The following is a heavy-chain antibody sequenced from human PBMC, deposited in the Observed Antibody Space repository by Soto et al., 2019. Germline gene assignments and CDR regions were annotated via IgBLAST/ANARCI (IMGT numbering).Heavy chain of an antibody. D-gene: IGHD6-19*01. J-gene: IGHJ4*02. Sequence: EVQLVESGGGLVQPGGSLRLSCAASGFTFSDHYMDWVRQAPGKGLEWVGRTRNKANSYTTEYAASVKGRFTISRDDSKNPLYLQMNSLKTEDTAVYYCARDKYSSGWYFDYWGQGTLVTVSS. V-gene: IGHV3-72*01. CDR1: GFTFSDHY. CDR2: TRNKANSYTT. CDR3: ARDKYSSGWYFDY.